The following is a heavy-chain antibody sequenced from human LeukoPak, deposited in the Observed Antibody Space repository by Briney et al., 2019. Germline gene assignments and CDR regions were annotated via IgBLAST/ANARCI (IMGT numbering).Heavy chain of an antibody. CDR1: GFICSAYN. CDR3: ERDRAFCSGGSFYSLVFDI. Sequence: GGSLRLSCAASGFICSAYNMNWVRQAPGKGLEWFSYISSSRGTIYYADSVKGRFTISRDNAKNSLYLHMNSLRDEDTAVYYCERDRAFCSGGSFYSLVFDIWGQGTMVTVPS. CDR2: ISSSRGTI. V-gene: IGHV3-48*02. D-gene: IGHD2-15*01. J-gene: IGHJ3*02.